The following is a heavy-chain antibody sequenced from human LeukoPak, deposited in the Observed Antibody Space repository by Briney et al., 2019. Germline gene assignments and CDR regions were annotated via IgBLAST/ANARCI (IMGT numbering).Heavy chain of an antibody. J-gene: IGHJ4*02. Sequence: GRSLRLSCAASGFTFSNYAMHWVRQAPGKGLEWVAVISYDGGNKYYADSVKGRFTISRDNAKNSLYLQMNSLRAEDTAVYYCARTVFNGLDYWGQGTLVTVSS. V-gene: IGHV3-30-3*01. D-gene: IGHD3-16*01. CDR1: GFTFSNYA. CDR3: ARTVFNGLDY. CDR2: ISYDGGNK.